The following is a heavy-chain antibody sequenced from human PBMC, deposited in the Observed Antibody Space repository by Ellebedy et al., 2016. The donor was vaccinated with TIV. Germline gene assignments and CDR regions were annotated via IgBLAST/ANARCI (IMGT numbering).Heavy chain of an antibody. CDR2: ISSTETI. CDR1: GFTFSTYA. D-gene: IGHD2-2*01. Sequence: GESLKISXAASGFTFSTYAMNWVRQAPGKGLEWVSYISSTETIYYADSVRGRFTISRDNAKNSLYLQMNSLREEDTAVYYCARGASAMDSWGLGILVTVSS. J-gene: IGHJ4*02. V-gene: IGHV3-48*02. CDR3: ARGASAMDS.